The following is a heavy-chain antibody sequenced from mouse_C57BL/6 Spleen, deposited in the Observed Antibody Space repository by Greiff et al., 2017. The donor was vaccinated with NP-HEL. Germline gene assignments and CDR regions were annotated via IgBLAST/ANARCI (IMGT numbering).Heavy chain of an antibody. V-gene: IGHV1-61*01. CDR3: ARIHDGYYYY. CDR1: GYTFTSYW. D-gene: IGHD2-3*01. CDR2: IYPSDSET. J-gene: IGHJ2*01. Sequence: QVQLQQPGAELVRPGSSVKLSCKASGYTFTSYWMDWVKQRPGQGLEWIGNIYPSDSETHYNQKFKDKATLTVDKSSSTAYMQLSSLTSEDSAVYYCARIHDGYYYYWGQGTTLTVSS.